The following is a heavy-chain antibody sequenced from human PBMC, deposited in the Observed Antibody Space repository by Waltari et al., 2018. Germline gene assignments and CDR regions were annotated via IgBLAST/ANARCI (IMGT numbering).Heavy chain of an antibody. Sequence: EVQMVESGGGSMKPGDSLRLSCVASGFRFTPAWLTWVRQAQGKGLEGVGRITRQNDGATTDLAASVRGRFSISRDDSQSMVFLQMNSLRREDTAVYYCTTLDAPWGGWGHGTLVTVSS. CDR1: GFRFTPAW. CDR3: TTLDAPWGG. V-gene: IGHV3-15*01. J-gene: IGHJ4*01. D-gene: IGHD7-27*01. CDR2: ITRQNDGATT.